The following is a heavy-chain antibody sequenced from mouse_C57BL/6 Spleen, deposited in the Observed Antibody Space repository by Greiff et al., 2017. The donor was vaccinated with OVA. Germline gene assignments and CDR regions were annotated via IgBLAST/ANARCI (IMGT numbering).Heavy chain of an antibody. CDR1: GYTFTDYY. CDR2: IFPGSGST. Sequence: VKLQQSGPELVKPGASVKISCKASGYTFTDYYINWVKQRPGQGLEWIGWIFPGSGSTYYNEKFKGKATLTVDKSSSTAYMLLSSLTSEDSAVYFCAREGVLDGNYWFAYWGQGTLVTVSA. D-gene: IGHD2-1*01. CDR3: AREGVLDGNYWFAY. J-gene: IGHJ3*01. V-gene: IGHV1-75*01.